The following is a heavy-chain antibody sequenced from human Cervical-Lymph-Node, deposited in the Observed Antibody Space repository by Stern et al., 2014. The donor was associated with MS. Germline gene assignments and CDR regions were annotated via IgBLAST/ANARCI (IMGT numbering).Heavy chain of an antibody. V-gene: IGHV1-69*01. CDR2: IVPIFEKS. D-gene: IGHD4-23*01. Sequence: QMQLVQSGAEVKKPGSSVKVSCKVSGATFSTNGISWVRQGPGQGLEWMGAIVPIFEKSNYAQKFRGRVSITADESTNTAYMELTSLTSEYTGVYYCAREHHGGNFAAWGQGTLVTVSS. CDR1: GATFSTNG. J-gene: IGHJ5*02. CDR3: AREHHGGNFAA.